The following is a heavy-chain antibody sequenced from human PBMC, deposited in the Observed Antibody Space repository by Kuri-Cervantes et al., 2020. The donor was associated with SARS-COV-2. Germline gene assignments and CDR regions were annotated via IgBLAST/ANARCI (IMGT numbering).Heavy chain of an antibody. CDR1: GFTFTSSA. J-gene: IGHJ3*02. Sequence: SVKVSCKASGFTFTSSAMQWVRQARGQRLEWIGWIVVGSGNTNYAQKFQERVTITRDMSTSTASMELSSLRSEDMAVYYCAAALIDAFDIWGQGTMVTVSS. CDR3: AAALIDAFDI. CDR2: IVVGSGNT. V-gene: IGHV1-58*02.